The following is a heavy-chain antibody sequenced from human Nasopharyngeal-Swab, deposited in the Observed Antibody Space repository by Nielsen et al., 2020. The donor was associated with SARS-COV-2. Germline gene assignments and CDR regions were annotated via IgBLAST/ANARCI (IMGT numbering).Heavy chain of an antibody. D-gene: IGHD2-8*02. CDR3: ALWSQNHFDY. CDR1: AFTLVYYS. J-gene: IGHJ4*02. Sequence: GESLKISCDVSAFTLVYYSMNWVRQAPGKGPEWVATISSSGNTHYSDSAKGRFSISTDKSKIAFYLQMTSLRAEGTALYYCALWSQNHFDYWGRGTQVTVSS. V-gene: IGHV3-23*01. CDR2: ISSSGNT.